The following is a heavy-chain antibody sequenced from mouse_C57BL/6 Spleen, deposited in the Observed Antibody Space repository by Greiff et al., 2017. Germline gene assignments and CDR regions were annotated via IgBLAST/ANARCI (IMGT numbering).Heavy chain of an antibody. CDR3: ARDGKGYFVV. CDR1: GYTFTSYW. V-gene: IGHV1-69*01. Sequence: QVQLQQPGAELVMPGASVKLSCKASGYTFTSYWMHWVKQRPGQGLEWIGEIDPSDSYTNYNQKFKGKSTLTVDKSSSTAYMQLSSLTSEDSAVYYCARDGKGYFVVWGTGTTVTVSS. D-gene: IGHD2-1*01. CDR2: IDPSDSYT. J-gene: IGHJ1*03.